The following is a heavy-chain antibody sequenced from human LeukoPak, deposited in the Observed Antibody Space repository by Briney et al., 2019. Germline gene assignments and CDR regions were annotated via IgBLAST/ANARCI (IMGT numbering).Heavy chain of an antibody. CDR1: GGSISSGGYY. CDR3: ARQRVSYYYYCGMDV. D-gene: IGHD6-25*01. J-gene: IGHJ6*02. CDR2: IYYSGST. Sequence: SQTLSLTCTVSGGSISSGGYYWSWIRQHPGKGLEWIGYIYYSGSTYYNPSLKSRVTISVDTSKNQFSLKLSSVTAADTAVYYCARQRVSYYYYCGMDVWGQGTTVTVSS. V-gene: IGHV4-31*03.